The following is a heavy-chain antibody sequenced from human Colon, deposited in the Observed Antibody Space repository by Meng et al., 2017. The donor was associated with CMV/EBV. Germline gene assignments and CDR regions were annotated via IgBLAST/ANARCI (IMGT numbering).Heavy chain of an antibody. CDR2: ITWNSDTI. Sequence: SLKISCAASGFRFDDYGMHWVRHTPGKGLEWVSGITWNSDTIDYADSVKGRFTISRDNAKNSLDLHMNSLSAEDTAVYYCAREVVPPRRMDVWGQGTTVTVSS. CDR1: GFRFDDYG. D-gene: IGHD2-2*01. CDR3: AREVVPPRRMDV. J-gene: IGHJ6*02. V-gene: IGHV3-9*01.